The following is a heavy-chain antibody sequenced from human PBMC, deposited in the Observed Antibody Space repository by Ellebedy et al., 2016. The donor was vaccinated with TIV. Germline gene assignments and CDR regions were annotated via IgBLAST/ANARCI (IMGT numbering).Heavy chain of an antibody. D-gene: IGHD3-10*01. CDR1: GFTFSSYS. CDR2: ISSSSSTI. V-gene: IGHV3-48*01. CDR3: ARAGRPLDY. J-gene: IGHJ4*02. Sequence: PGGSLRLSCAASGFTFSSYSMNWVRQAPGKGLEWVSYISSSSSTIYYADSVEGRFTVSRDNAENSLYLQMNSLRADDSAVYYCARAGRPLDYWGQGTLVTVSS.